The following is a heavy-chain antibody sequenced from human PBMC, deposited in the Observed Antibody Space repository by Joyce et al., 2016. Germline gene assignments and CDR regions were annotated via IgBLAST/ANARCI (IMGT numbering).Heavy chain of an antibody. Sequence: VQLVQSGAEVKNPGASVKVSCKASGFSFSGYYIHWVRQAPGQGLEWMGRINPDRGDTSYAQKFQGRVTMTRDTSISTVYLELGRLTSDDTALYYCAREYGGTFYFDYWGQVTLVTVSS. V-gene: IGHV1-2*02. CDR3: AREYGGTFYFDY. CDR1: GFSFSGYY. J-gene: IGHJ4*02. D-gene: IGHD4-23*01. CDR2: INPDRGDT.